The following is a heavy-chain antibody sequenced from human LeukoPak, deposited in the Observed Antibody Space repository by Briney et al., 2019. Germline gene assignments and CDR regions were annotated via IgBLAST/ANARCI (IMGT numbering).Heavy chain of an antibody. V-gene: IGHV4-30-2*01. Sequence: PSQTLSLTCAVSGGSISRGGYSWSWIRQPPGKGLEWIGYIYHSGSTYYNPSLKSRGTISVDRSKNQFSLKLSSVTAADTAVHYCASAKGYRYFDYSGQGTLVTVSS. D-gene: IGHD5-18*01. J-gene: IGHJ4*02. CDR3: ASAKGYRYFDY. CDR2: IYHSGST. CDR1: GGSISRGGYS.